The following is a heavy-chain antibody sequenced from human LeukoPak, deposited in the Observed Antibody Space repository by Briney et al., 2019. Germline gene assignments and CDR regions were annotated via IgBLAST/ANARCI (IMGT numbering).Heavy chain of an antibody. Sequence: GGSLRLSCAASGFTFSNYWMGWVRQAPGKGLEWVANIKQDGSEKRYVDPVKGRFTISRDNAKDSLYLQMNSLRAEDTAVYYCARDGFGCSTSCYEALYYYGMDVWGQGTTATVSS. CDR1: GFTFSNYW. CDR3: ARDGFGCSTSCYEALYYYGMDV. V-gene: IGHV3-7*01. D-gene: IGHD2-2*01. CDR2: IKQDGSEK. J-gene: IGHJ6*02.